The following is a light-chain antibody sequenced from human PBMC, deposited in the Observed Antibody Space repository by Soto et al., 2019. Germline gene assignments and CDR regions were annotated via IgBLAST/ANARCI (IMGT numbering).Light chain of an antibody. CDR1: SSNIGGNS. Sequence: QSVMTQPPSVSAAPGQKVTISCSGSSSNIGGNSVSWYQQLPGTAPKLLIYDDNKRPSGIPDRFSGSKSGTSATLGITGFQTGDEADYYCGTWDNSLSGGVFGGGTQLTVL. J-gene: IGLJ2*01. CDR3: GTWDNSLSGGV. CDR2: DDN. V-gene: IGLV1-51*01.